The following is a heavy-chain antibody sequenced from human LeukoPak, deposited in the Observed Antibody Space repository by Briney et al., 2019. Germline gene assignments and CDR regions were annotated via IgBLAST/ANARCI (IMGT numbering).Heavy chain of an antibody. Sequence: SETLSLTCAVSGGSISSGGYSWSWIRQPPGKGLECIGYIYYSGSTHYKYNSSLKSRVIISVDTSKDQFSLQLNSVTAADTAVYCARLDSSSRSYFFDYWGQGTLVTVSS. D-gene: IGHD6-13*01. CDR2: IYYSGST. CDR1: GGSISSGGYS. J-gene: IGHJ4*02. CDR3: ARLDSSSRSYFFDY. V-gene: IGHV4-30-4*07.